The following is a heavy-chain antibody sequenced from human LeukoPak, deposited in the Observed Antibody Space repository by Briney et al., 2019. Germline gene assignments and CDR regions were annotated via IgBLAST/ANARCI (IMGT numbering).Heavy chain of an antibody. V-gene: IGHV3-33*01. J-gene: IGHJ4*02. D-gene: IGHD3-22*01. Sequence: PGGSLRLSCAASGFTFSSYGMHWVRQAPGKGLEWVAVIWYDGSNKYYADSVKGRFTISRDNSKNTLYLQMNSLRVEDTAVYYCARDRYDSSGSPLFDYWGQGTLVTVSS. CDR3: ARDRYDSSGSPLFDY. CDR1: GFTFSSYG. CDR2: IWYDGSNK.